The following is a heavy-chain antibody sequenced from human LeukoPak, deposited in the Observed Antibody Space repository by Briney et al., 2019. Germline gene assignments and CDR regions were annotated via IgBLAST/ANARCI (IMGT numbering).Heavy chain of an antibody. CDR2: ISYDGKNE. V-gene: IGHV3-30*18. Sequence: GGSLRLSCVASGFTFSSYWMHWVRQAPGKGLEWVAVISYDGKNEYYTDSVKGRFTISRDNAKNTVYLQMYSLRAEDTAVYYCAKQMAVDYFDYWGQGTLVTVSS. D-gene: IGHD5-24*01. CDR3: AKQMAVDYFDY. CDR1: GFTFSSYW. J-gene: IGHJ4*02.